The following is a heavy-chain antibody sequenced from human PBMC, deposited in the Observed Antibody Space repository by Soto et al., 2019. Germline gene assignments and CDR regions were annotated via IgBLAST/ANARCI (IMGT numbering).Heavy chain of an antibody. D-gene: IGHD2-2*01. CDR3: AREGIVVVPAANDYGMDV. V-gene: IGHV3-30-3*01. Sequence: HPGGSLRLSCAASGFTFSSYAMHWVRQAPGKGLEWVAVISYDGSNKYYADSVKGRFTISRDNSKNTLYLQMNSLRAEDTAVYYCAREGIVVVPAANDYGMDVWCQGTTVTVSS. J-gene: IGHJ6*02. CDR2: ISYDGSNK. CDR1: GFTFSSYA.